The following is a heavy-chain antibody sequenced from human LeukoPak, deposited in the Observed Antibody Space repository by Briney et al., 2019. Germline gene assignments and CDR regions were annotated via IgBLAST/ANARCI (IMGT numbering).Heavy chain of an antibody. CDR1: GFTFSSYA. Sequence: PGRSLRLSCAASGFTFSSYAMHWVRQAPGKGLEWVAVISYDGGHKYYADSVKGRFTISRDNSKNTLYLQMNSLRPEDTAVYYCARDQYNSGWSTFDYWGQGTLVTVSS. CDR2: ISYDGGHK. V-gene: IGHV3-30*04. D-gene: IGHD6-19*01. J-gene: IGHJ4*02. CDR3: ARDQYNSGWSTFDY.